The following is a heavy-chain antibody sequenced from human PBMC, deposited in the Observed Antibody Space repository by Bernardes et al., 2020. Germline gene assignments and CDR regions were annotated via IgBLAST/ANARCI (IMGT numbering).Heavy chain of an antibody. Sequence: GWSLRRSCAASGFTFSSYAFHWVRLAPGKGLEWVAVISYHGSDTYFAGSVKGRFTISRDNSKNTVYLQMNSLRAEDTAVYYCARAGVEPDFDYWGQGTLVTVSS. CDR3: ARAGVEPDFDY. J-gene: IGHJ4*02. V-gene: IGHV3-30*01. CDR1: GFTFSSYA. CDR2: ISYHGSDT. D-gene: IGHD1-1*01.